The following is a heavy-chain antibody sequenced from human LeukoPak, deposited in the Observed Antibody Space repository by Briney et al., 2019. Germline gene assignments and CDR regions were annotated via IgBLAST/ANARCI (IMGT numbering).Heavy chain of an antibody. V-gene: IGHV1-18*01. CDR1: GYTFTSHS. J-gene: IGHJ4*02. D-gene: IGHD6-19*01. Sequence: PGASVKVSCKASGYTFTSHSIVWVRQAPGQGLEWMGWISAYNGDTRYAQNTQGRVTLTTDASTTTAYMELRSLRSDDTAVYYCARDPSSTSGWYAYLDYWGQGTLVTVSS. CDR3: ARDPSSTSGWYAYLDY. CDR2: ISAYNGDT.